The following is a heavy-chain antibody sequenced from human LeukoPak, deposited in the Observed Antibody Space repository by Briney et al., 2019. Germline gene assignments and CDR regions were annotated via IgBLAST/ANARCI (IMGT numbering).Heavy chain of an antibody. V-gene: IGHV4-59*01. D-gene: IGHD3-22*01. CDR1: GGSISSYY. Sequence: SETLSLTCTVSGGSISSYYWSWIRQPPGKGLEWIGYIYYSGSTKYKPSLKSRVTISVDTSKNQFSLKLSSVTAADTAVYYCARDPYYYDSSGPDYWGQGTLVTVSS. CDR2: IYYSGST. CDR3: ARDPYYYDSSGPDY. J-gene: IGHJ4*02.